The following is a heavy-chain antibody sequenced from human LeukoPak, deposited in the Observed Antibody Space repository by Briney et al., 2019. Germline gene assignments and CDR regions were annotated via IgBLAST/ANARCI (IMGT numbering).Heavy chain of an antibody. Sequence: GRSLRLSCAASGFTFSSYATHWVRQAPGKGLEWVAVISYDGSNKYYADSVKGRFTISRDNSKNTLYLQMNSLRAEDTAVYYCARVRAVAGTHFDYWGQGTLVTVSS. CDR2: ISYDGSNK. CDR1: GFTFSSYA. CDR3: ARVRAVAGTHFDY. V-gene: IGHV3-30-3*01. D-gene: IGHD6-19*01. J-gene: IGHJ4*02.